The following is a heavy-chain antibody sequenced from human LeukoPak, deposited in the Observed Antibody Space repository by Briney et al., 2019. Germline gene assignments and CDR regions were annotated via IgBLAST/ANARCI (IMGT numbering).Heavy chain of an antibody. CDR1: GFTFSSYW. D-gene: IGHD3-22*01. CDR2: INQDGSEK. J-gene: IGHJ4*02. Sequence: GGSLRLSCAASGFTFSSYWMSWVRQAPGKGLEWVANINQDGSEKYYVDSVKGRFTISRDNAKNSLYLQMNSLRAEDTAVYYCARDVSYGYYYAYYFDYWGQGTLVTVSS. CDR3: ARDVSYGYYYAYYFDY. V-gene: IGHV3-7*01.